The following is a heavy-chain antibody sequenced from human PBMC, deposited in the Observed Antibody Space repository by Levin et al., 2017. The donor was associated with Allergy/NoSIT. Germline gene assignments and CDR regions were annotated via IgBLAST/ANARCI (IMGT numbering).Heavy chain of an antibody. CDR2: IWYDGSNK. Sequence: GGSLRLSCAASGFTFSSYGMHWVRQAPGKGLEWVAVIWYDGSNKYYADSVKGRFTISRDNSKNTLYLQMNSLRAEDTAVYYCARDKGDITIFEGGLDYWGQGTLVTVSS. V-gene: IGHV3-33*01. D-gene: IGHD3-10*02. CDR1: GFTFSSYG. CDR3: ARDKGDITIFEGGLDY. J-gene: IGHJ4*02.